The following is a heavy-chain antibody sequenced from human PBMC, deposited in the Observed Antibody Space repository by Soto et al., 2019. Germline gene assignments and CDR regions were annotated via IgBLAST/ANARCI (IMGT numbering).Heavy chain of an antibody. CDR1: GGSFSGYY. CDR3: ARGGLRYFDRIYYFDY. V-gene: IGHV4-34*01. J-gene: IGHJ4*02. Sequence: SETLSLTCAVYGGSFSGYYWSWIRQPPGKGLEWIGEINHSGSTNYNPSLKSRVTISVDTSKNQFSLKLSSVTAADTAVYYCARGGLRYFDRIYYFDYWGQGTLVTVSS. CDR2: INHSGST. D-gene: IGHD3-9*01.